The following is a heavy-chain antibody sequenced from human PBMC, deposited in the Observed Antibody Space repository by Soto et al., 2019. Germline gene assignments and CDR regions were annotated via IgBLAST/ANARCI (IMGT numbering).Heavy chain of an antibody. D-gene: IGHD3-3*01. CDR1: GYTFTSYS. CDR2: ISAYNGNT. V-gene: IGHV1-18*01. J-gene: IGHJ5*02. CDR3: ARSPEITIFGVVAPDTNWFDP. Sequence: ASVKVSCKASGYTFTSYSISWVRQAPGQGLEWMGWISAYNGNTNYAQKLQGRVTMTTDTSTSTAYMELRSLRSDDTAVYYCARSPEITIFGVVAPDTNWFDPWGQGTLVTVSS.